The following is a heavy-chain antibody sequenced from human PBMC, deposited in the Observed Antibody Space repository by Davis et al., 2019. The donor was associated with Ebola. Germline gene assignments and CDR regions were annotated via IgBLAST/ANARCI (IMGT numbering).Heavy chain of an antibody. CDR2: ISGSGGST. J-gene: IGHJ4*02. Sequence: GESLKISCAASGFTFSSYAMSWVRQAPGKGLEWVSAISGSGGSTYYADSVKGRFTISRDNSKNTLYLQMNSLRAEDTAVYYCAKESIVVVITVMDYWGQGTLVTVSS. CDR1: GFTFSSYA. D-gene: IGHD3-22*01. CDR3: AKESIVVVITVMDY. V-gene: IGHV3-23*01.